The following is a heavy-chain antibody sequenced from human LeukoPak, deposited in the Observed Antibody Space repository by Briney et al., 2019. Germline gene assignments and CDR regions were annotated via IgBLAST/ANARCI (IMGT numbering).Heavy chain of an antibody. V-gene: IGHV4-39*07. J-gene: IGHJ6*02. D-gene: IGHD2/OR15-2a*01. Sequence: SETLSLTCTVSGGSISSSSYYWGWIRQPPGKGLEWIGSIYYSGSTYYNPSLKSRVTISVDTSKNQFSLKLSSVTAADTAVYYCARAHSIASYYYGVDVWGQGTTVTVSS. CDR1: GGSISSSSYY. CDR2: IYYSGST. CDR3: ARAHSIASYYYGVDV.